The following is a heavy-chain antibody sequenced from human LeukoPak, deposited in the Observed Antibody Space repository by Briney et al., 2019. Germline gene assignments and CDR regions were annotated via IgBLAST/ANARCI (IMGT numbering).Heavy chain of an antibody. D-gene: IGHD3-3*01. Sequence: SDTLSLICSLWGGSISSYYWSWLRQPPGKGLEWIGYIYYSGSTNYNPSLKSRVTISVDTSKNQFSLKLTSVTAADTAVYYCARGGVVHLDYWGQGTLVTVSS. CDR1: GGSISSYY. V-gene: IGHV4-59*07. CDR3: ARGGVVHLDY. CDR2: IYYSGST. J-gene: IGHJ4*02.